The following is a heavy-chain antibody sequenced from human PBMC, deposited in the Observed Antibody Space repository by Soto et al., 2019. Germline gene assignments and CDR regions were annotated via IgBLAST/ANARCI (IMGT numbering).Heavy chain of an antibody. CDR3: ARRAETNGWNGFGADKYYFDF. CDR2: MNPNTGNS. V-gene: IGHV1-8*01. CDR1: GYTFTSYD. Sequence: ASVKVSCKASGYTFTSYDIYWVRQATGQGLEWMGWMNPNTGNSGYAQKFQSRVTMTSDTSISTAHMELSSLRSEDTAVYYCARRAETNGWNGFGADKYYFDFWGQGTLVTVSS. D-gene: IGHD1-1*01. J-gene: IGHJ4*02.